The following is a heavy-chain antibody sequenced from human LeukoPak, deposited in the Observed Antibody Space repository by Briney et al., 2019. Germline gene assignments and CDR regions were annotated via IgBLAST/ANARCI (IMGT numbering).Heavy chain of an antibody. V-gene: IGHV5-51*01. CDR3: ARSGPKNNMYYYASGIDY. J-gene: IGHJ4*02. CDR2: IYPGDSAT. Sequence: GESLKISCKGSGNSFTNYWIAWVRQMPGKGLEWMGIIYPGDSATRYSPSFQGQVTISAGKSISTAYLQWSSLKASDTAMYYCARSGPKNNMYYYASGIDYWGQGTLVTVSS. D-gene: IGHD3-10*01. CDR1: GNSFTNYW.